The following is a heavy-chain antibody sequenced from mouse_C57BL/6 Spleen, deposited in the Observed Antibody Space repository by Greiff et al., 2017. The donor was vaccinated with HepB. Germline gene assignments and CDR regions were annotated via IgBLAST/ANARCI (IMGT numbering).Heavy chain of an antibody. CDR3: AGRQLRLRYYAMDY. CDR1: GFTFSSYA. V-gene: IGHV5-4*01. Sequence: EVQGVESGGGLVKPGGSLKLSCAASGFTFSSYAMSWVRQTPEKRLEWVATISDGGSYTYYPDNVKGRFTISRDNAKNNLYLQMSHLKSEDTAMYYCAGRQLRLRYYAMDYWGQGTSVTVSS. D-gene: IGHD3-2*02. J-gene: IGHJ4*01. CDR2: ISDGGSYT.